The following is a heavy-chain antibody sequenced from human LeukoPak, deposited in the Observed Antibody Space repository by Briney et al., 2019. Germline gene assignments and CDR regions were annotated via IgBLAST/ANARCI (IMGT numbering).Heavy chain of an antibody. CDR2: IIPILGIA. D-gene: IGHD2-2*01. Sequence: ASVKVSCKASGGTFSSYAISWVRQAPGQGLEWMGRIIPILGIANYAQKFQGRVTITADKSTSTAYMELSSLRSEDTAVYYCARAGEDIVVVPAARGVTAKYYFDYWGQGTLVTVSS. J-gene: IGHJ4*02. V-gene: IGHV1-69*04. CDR1: GGTFSSYA. CDR3: ARAGEDIVVVPAARGVTAKYYFDY.